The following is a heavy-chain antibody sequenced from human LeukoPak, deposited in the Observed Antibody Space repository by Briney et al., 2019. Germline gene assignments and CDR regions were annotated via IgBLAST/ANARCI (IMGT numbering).Heavy chain of an antibody. CDR2: INHSGST. V-gene: IGHV4-34*01. Sequence: TSETLSLTCGVYGESFSGYYFAWIRQSPGMGLELIGEINHSGSTHYNPSLKSRVSISVDAPKNQFSLKLRSVTAADSAVYYCARLYRRDYVWGTYPLYYFDHWGQGTLVTVSS. CDR3: ARLYRRDYVWGTYPLYYFDH. CDR1: GESFSGYY. J-gene: IGHJ4*02. D-gene: IGHD3-16*02.